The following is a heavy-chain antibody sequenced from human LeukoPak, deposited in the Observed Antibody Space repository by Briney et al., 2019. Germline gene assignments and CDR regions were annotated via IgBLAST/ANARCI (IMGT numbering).Heavy chain of an antibody. Sequence: GESLKISCKCSGYRFTRYWIGWVRQMPGKGVEWMEIIYPGDSDSRYSPSFQGQVTISADKSLSTAYLQWSSLKASDTAMYYCARGSGSYHTAYMNWGQGSPVTVSS. J-gene: IGHJ4*02. D-gene: IGHD1-26*01. V-gene: IGHV5-51*01. CDR3: ARGSGSYHTAYMN. CDR2: IYPGDSDS. CDR1: GYRFTRYW.